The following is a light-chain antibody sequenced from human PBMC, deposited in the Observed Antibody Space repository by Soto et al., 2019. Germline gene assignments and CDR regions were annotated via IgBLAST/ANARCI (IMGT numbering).Light chain of an antibody. CDR3: QRYDHGIHT. Sequence: DIQMTQSPSSLSASVGDRVTITCRASQDIDNYLAWYQQKPGRAPKLLIYSASTLQSGVPSRFSGSGSGTDFTLTVSSLQPEDVATYYCQRYDHGIHTFGPGTTVDIK. CDR1: QDIDNY. J-gene: IGKJ3*01. CDR2: SAS. V-gene: IGKV1-27*01.